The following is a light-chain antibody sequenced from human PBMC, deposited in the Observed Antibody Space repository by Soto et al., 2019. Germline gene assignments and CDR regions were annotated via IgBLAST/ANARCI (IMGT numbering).Light chain of an antibody. J-gene: IGLJ3*02. CDR1: SSNVGGNY. V-gene: IGLV1-47*01. CDR3: AAWDDSLRGHV. CDR2: RND. Sequence: QSVLTHAPSASGTPGQRFTISCSGSSSNVGGNYVYWYQQFPGTAPKLLIYRNDQRPSGVPDRFSGSKSGTSASLAISGLRSDDEADYHCAAWDDSLRGHVFGGGTQLTVL.